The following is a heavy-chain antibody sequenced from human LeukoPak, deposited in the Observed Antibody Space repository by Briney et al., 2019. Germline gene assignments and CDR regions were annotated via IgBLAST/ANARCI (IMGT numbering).Heavy chain of an antibody. CDR1: GFTFSSYA. CDR3: ARSGLRYFDWLLYQYNWFDP. Sequence: GGSLRLSCAASGFTFSSYAMSWVRQAPGKGLEWVATIKEDGSVEYNVDSMKGRFIISRDNAKNSLHLQMNSLRGEDTAVYYCARSGLRYFDWLLYQYNWFDPWGQGTLVTVSS. J-gene: IGHJ5*02. V-gene: IGHV3-7*01. CDR2: IKEDGSVE. D-gene: IGHD3-9*01.